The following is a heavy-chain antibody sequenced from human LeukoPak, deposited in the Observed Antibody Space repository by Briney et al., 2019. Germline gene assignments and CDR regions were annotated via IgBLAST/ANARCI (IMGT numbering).Heavy chain of an antibody. CDR2: INHSGST. D-gene: IGHD3-10*01. V-gene: IGHV4-34*01. CDR1: RFTFSSYS. CDR3: ARHVLFYYGSGSYYKGANYYYYYYMDV. Sequence: GSLRLSCAASRFTFSSYSMNWVRQAPGKGLEWIGEINHSGSTNYNPSLKSRVTISVDTPKNQFSLKLSSVTAADTAVYYCARHVLFYYGSGSYYKGANYYYYYYMDVWGKGTTVTISS. J-gene: IGHJ6*03.